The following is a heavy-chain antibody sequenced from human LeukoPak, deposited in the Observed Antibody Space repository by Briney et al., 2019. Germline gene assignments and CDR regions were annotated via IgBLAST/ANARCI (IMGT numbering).Heavy chain of an antibody. CDR2: IYYSGST. CDR1: GGSISSYY. Sequence: PSETLSLTCTVSGGSISSYYWSWIRQPPGKGLEWIGYIYYSGSTNYNPSLKSRVTISVDTSKNQFSLKLSSVTAADTAVYYCARVVEELLGDYYYYGMDVWGQGTTVTVSS. V-gene: IGHV4-59*01. J-gene: IGHJ6*02. CDR3: ARVVEELLGDYYYYGMDV. D-gene: IGHD1-26*01.